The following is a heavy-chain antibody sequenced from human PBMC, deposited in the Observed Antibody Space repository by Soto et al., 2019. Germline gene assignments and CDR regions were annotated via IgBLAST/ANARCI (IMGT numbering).Heavy chain of an antibody. CDR3: ASVVVPAAIGYYYGMDV. D-gene: IGHD2-2*02. Sequence: ASVKVSCKASGGTFSSYAISWVRQAPGQGLEWMGGIIPIFGTANYAQKFQGRVTITADESTSTAYMELSSLRSEDTAVYYCASVVVPAAIGYYYGMDVWGQGTTVTVSS. CDR2: IIPIFGTA. J-gene: IGHJ6*02. V-gene: IGHV1-69*13. CDR1: GGTFSSYA.